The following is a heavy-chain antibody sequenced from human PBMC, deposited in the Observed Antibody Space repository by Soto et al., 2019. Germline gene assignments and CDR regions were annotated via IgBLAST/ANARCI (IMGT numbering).Heavy chain of an antibody. CDR3: TTRGGSYRPAWDYYYYGMDV. CDR2: IYHTGTT. D-gene: IGHD1-26*01. J-gene: IGHJ6*02. CDR1: GGSINSGDYS. Sequence: SETLSLTCTVSGGSINSGDYSWTWIRQPPGKGLEWIGYIYHTGTTYYSMSLKSRVTISVDTSKNQFSLYLQMNSLKTEDTAVYYCTTRGGSYRPAWDYYYYGMDVWGQGTTVTVSS. V-gene: IGHV4-30-2*01.